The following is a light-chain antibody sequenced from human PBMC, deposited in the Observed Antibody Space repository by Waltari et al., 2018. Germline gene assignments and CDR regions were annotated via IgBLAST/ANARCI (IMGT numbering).Light chain of an antibody. V-gene: IGKV1-12*02. Sequence: EIHMTQSPSSVSTTEGDNVSMSWRASQDISSSLSWYQQKSGKAPSLLIYHSSTLQSGVPSRFSGAGSGTDFTLTINSLQPEDFATYYCQQSYTTPSTFGQGTKVEIK. CDR3: QQSYTTPST. CDR1: QDISSS. CDR2: HSS. J-gene: IGKJ1*01.